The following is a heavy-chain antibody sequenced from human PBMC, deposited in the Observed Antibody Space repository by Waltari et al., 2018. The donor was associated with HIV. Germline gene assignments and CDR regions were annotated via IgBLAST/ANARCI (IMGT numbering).Heavy chain of an antibody. CDR3: AKDKGGVTYIFDY. CDR1: GFPFSSYG. V-gene: IGHV3-30*18. J-gene: IGHJ4*02. CDR2: ISYDGSNK. Sequence: QVQLVESGGGGVQPGRSLRLSCAASGFPFSSYGMHWARQAPGKGLEWVAVISYDGSNKYYADAVKGRFTISRDNSKNTLDLQMNSLRAEDTAVYYCAKDKGGVTYIFDYWGQGTLVTVSS. D-gene: IGHD1-1*01.